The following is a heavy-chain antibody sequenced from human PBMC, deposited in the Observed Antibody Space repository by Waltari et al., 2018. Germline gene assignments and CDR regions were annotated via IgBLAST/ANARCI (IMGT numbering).Heavy chain of an antibody. CDR3: ARQGAGKDY. CDR2: ISSSISYI. D-gene: IGHD6-13*01. Sequence: EVQLVESGGGLVKPGGSLRLSCAASGFTFSSYSMNWVRQAPGKGLGGGSSISSSISYIYYADSGKGRFTISRDNAKNSLYLQMNSLRAEDTAVYYCARQGAGKDYWGQGTLVTVSS. CDR1: GFTFSSYS. V-gene: IGHV3-21*01. J-gene: IGHJ4*02.